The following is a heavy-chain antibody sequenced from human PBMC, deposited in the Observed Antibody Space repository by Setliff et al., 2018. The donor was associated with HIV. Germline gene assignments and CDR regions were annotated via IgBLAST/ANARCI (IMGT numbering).Heavy chain of an antibody. CDR2: IYYTGST. CDR3: ARLRTAPAGRLYPPGY. CDR1: GGSIISSTFY. Sequence: SETLSLTCAVSGGSIISSTFYWGWIRQPPGKGLEWIGTIYYTGSTYCNPSLKSRLTISVDTSKNQLSLRLTSVTATDTAVYYCARLRTAPAGRLYPPGYWGQGTLVTVSS. J-gene: IGHJ4*02. D-gene: IGHD6-13*01. V-gene: IGHV4-39*01.